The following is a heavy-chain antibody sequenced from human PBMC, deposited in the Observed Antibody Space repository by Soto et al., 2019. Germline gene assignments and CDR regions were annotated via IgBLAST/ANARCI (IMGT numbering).Heavy chain of an antibody. CDR1: GGSFSGYY. D-gene: IGHD3-10*01. J-gene: IGHJ5*02. V-gene: IGHV4-34*01. Sequence: QVQLQQWGAGLLKPSETLSLTCAVYGGSFSGYYWSWIRQPPGKGLEWIGEINHSGSTNYNPSLKRPVTITXXTXKXXFSLKLSSVTAADTAVYYCAKSMAMGRGGKGWFDPWGQGTLVTVSS. CDR3: AKSMAMGRGGKGWFDP. CDR2: INHSGST.